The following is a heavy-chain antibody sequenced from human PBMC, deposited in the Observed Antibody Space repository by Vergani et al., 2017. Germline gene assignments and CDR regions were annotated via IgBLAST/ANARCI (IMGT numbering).Heavy chain of an antibody. CDR1: GGSFSGYY. CDR2: INHSGST. CDR3: ARGRLRLGELSAFDY. V-gene: IGHV4-34*01. Sequence: QVQLQQWGVGLLKPSETLSLTCAVYGGSFSGYYWSWIRQPPGKGLEWIGEINHSGSTNYNPSLKSRVTISVDTSKNQFSLKLSSVTAADTAVYYCARGRLRLGELSAFDYWGQGTLVTVSS. J-gene: IGHJ4*02. D-gene: IGHD3-16*02.